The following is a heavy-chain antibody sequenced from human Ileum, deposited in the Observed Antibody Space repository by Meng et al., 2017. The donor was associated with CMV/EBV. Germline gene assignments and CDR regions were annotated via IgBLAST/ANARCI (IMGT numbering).Heavy chain of an antibody. D-gene: IGHD1-26*01. CDR1: GFSFSTYG. Sequence: GESLKISCAASGFSFSTYGMHWVRQAPGKGLEWVAFIRHDGSGESYTDSVRGRFTISRDNAKNSLFLQVNSLRAEDTAVYYCARGGGGATAVDYWGQGTLVTVSS. CDR2: IRHDGSGE. CDR3: ARGGGGATAVDY. V-gene: IGHV3-30*02. J-gene: IGHJ4*02.